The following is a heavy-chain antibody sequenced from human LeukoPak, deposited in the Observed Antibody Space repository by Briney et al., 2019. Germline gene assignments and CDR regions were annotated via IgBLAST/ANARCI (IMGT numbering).Heavy chain of an antibody. V-gene: IGHV4-59*01. D-gene: IGHD6-13*01. Sequence: SETLSLTCTVSGGSISSSYWSWIRQPPGKGLEWIGYIFDSGRADYNPSLRSRVTISMAASLNQFFLDLTSVTAADTAVYYCARDGLQQFGRHYFDYWGQGTLVTVSS. CDR1: GGSISSSY. CDR2: IFDSGRA. J-gene: IGHJ4*02. CDR3: ARDGLQQFGRHYFDY.